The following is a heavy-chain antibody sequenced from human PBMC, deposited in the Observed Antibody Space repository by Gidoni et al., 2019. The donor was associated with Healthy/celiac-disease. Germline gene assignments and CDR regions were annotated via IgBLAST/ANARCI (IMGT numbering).Heavy chain of an antibody. CDR2: IYTSGST. V-gene: IGHV4-61*02. CDR1: GGSISSGSYY. Sequence: QVQLQESGPGLVKPSQTLSLTCTVSGGSISSGSYYWSWIRQPAGKGLEWIGRIYTSGSTNYNPSLKIRVTISVDTSKNQFSLKLSSVTAADTAVYYCARESSGSYYGMDVWGQGTTVTVS. CDR3: ARESSGSYYGMDV. J-gene: IGHJ6*02. D-gene: IGHD3-10*01.